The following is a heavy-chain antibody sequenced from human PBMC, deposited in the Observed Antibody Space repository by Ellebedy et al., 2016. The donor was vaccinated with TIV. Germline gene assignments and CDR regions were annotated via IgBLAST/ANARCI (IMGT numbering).Heavy chain of an antibody. CDR3: ARDRKAGDLVDFFVMDV. Sequence: GGSLRLSCAASGFNVGDQAMHWVRQAPGKGLEWVATLLSLETSIFYGDSVKGRFIISRDNSKNSVSLQMNGLRRDDTAVYYCARDRKAGDLVDFFVMDVWGQGTTVIVSS. J-gene: IGHJ6*02. D-gene: IGHD1-14*01. V-gene: IGHV3-30*02. CDR2: LLSLETSI. CDR1: GFNVGDQA.